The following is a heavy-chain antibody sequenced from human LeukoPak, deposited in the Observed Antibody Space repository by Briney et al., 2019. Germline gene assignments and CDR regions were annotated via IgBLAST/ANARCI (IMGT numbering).Heavy chain of an antibody. V-gene: IGHV3-30-3*01. Sequence: GGSLRLSCAASGFTFSSYAMHCVRQAPGKGLESGAVISYDGSNKYYADSVKGRFTISRDNSKNTLYLQMNSLKTEDTAVYYCTTDGYYYGSGTMDYWGQGTLVTVSS. CDR3: TTDGYYYGSGTMDY. D-gene: IGHD3-10*01. CDR1: GFTFSSYA. CDR2: ISYDGSNK. J-gene: IGHJ4*02.